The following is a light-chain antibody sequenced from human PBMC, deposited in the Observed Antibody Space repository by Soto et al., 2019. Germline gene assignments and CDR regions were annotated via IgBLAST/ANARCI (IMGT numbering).Light chain of an antibody. V-gene: IGKV1-5*01. CDR1: QSISSW. J-gene: IGKJ1*01. CDR2: DAS. CDR3: QQYNSIRT. Sequence: DIQMTQSPSTLSASVGDRVTITCRASQSISSWLAWYQQKPGKAPKLLIYDASSLESGVPSRFSGSGSGTEFTLTISSLQPDDFATYYCQQYNSIRTFGQGT.